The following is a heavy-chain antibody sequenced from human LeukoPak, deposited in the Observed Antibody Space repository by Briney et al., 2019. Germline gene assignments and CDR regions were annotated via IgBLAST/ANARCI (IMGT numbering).Heavy chain of an antibody. CDR2: ISSSGSTI. CDR1: GFTFSDYY. V-gene: IGHV3-11*04. Sequence: GGSLRLSCAASGFTFSDYYMSWIRQAPGKGLEWVSYISSSGSTIYYADSVKGRFTISRDNAKNSLYLQMNSLRAEDTAVYYCARVGLRYFDWLSPHWYFDLWGRGTLVTVSS. CDR3: ARVGLRYFDWLSPHWYFDL. D-gene: IGHD3-9*01. J-gene: IGHJ2*01.